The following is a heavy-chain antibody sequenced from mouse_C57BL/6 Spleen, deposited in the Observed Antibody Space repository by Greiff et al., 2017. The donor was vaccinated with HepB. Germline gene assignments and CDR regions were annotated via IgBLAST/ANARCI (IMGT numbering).Heavy chain of an antibody. D-gene: IGHD4-1*01. CDR2: IHPNSGST. V-gene: IGHV1-64*01. CDR3: ARSTELGPYFDY. CDR1: GYTFTSYW. J-gene: IGHJ2*01. Sequence: QVQLQQPGAELVKPGASVKLSCKASGYTFTSYWMHWVKQRPGQGLEWIGMIHPNSGSTNYNEKFKSKATLTVDKSSSTAYMQLSSLTSEDSAVYYCARSTELGPYFDYWGQGTTLTVSS.